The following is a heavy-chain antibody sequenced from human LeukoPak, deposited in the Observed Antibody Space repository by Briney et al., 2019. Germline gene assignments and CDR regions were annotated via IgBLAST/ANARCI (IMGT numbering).Heavy chain of an antibody. D-gene: IGHD5-12*01. V-gene: IGHV3-30*04. CDR2: ISYDGSNK. Sequence: GRSLRLSCAASGFTFSSYAMHWVRQAPGKGLEWVAVISYDGSNKYYADSVKGRFTISRDNSKNTLYLQMNSLRAEDTAVYYCARGEYSGYDTLFDYWGQGTLVTVSS. CDR1: GFTFSSYA. CDR3: ARGEYSGYDTLFDY. J-gene: IGHJ4*02.